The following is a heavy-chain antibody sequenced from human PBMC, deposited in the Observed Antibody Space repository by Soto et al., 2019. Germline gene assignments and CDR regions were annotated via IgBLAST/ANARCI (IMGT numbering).Heavy chain of an antibody. Sequence: SQALSLTCAISGDSVSSITAAWNWIRLSPSKGLVWLGRIYYMSNWRLDYALSVKSRITVNPYTSNYLLSLQLYSVTPDATAVYYCRRGVADTGFDLWGQGTLVTVSS. CDR2: IYYMSNWRL. CDR3: RRGVADTGFDL. D-gene: IGHD6-19*01. CDR1: GDSVSSITAA. J-gene: IGHJ4*02. V-gene: IGHV6-1*01.